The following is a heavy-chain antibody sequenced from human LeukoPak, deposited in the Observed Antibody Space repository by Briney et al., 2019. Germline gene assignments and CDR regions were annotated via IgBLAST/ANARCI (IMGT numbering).Heavy chain of an antibody. V-gene: IGHV3-11*01. CDR3: ARVAAAAALGYGMDV. Sequence: GGSLRLSCAASGFTFSDYYMSWIRQAPGRGLEWVSYISSSDSTIYYADSVKGRFTITRDNAKNSLYLQMNSLRAEDTAVYYCARVAAAAALGYGMDVWGQGTTVTVSS. D-gene: IGHD6-13*01. CDR1: GFTFSDYY. J-gene: IGHJ6*02. CDR2: ISSSDSTI.